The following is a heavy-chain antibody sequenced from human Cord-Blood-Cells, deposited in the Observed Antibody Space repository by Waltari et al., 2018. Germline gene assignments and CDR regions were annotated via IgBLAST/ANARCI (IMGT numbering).Heavy chain of an antibody. CDR2: IYYSGST. J-gene: IGHJ4*02. Sequence: QLQLQESGPGLVKPSETPSLTCTVSGGSISSSSYYWGWIRQPPGKGLEWIGSIYYSGSTYYNPSLKSRVTISVDTSKNQFSLKLSSVTAADTAVYYCARRGYCSGGSCYGLYYFDYWGQGTLVTVSS. V-gene: IGHV4-39*01. CDR1: GGSISSSSYY. D-gene: IGHD2-15*01. CDR3: ARRGYCSGGSCYGLYYFDY.